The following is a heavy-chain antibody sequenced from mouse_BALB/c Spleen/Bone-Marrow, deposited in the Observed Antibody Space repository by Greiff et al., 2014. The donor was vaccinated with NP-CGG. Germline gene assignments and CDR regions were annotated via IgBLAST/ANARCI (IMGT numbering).Heavy chain of an antibody. CDR3: AAITTVIARYAMDS. V-gene: IGHV5-17*02. J-gene: IGHJ4*01. Sequence: EVKLVESGGGLVQPGGSRKLSCAASGFTFSSFGMHWVRQAPEKGLEWVAYISSGSSTIYYADTVKGRFTISRDNPKNTLFLQMTSLRSEDTAMYYCAAITTVIARYAMDSWGQGTSVTASS. CDR1: GFTFSSFG. CDR2: ISSGSSTI. D-gene: IGHD1-1*01.